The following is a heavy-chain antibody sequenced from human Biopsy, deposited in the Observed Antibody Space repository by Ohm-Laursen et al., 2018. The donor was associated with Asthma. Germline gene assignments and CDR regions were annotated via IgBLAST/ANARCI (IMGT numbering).Heavy chain of an antibody. CDR3: ATASPFSIVY. D-gene: IGHD3-16*02. V-gene: IGHV4/OR15-8*01. Sequence: SETLSLTCGVSGDSISSENWRTWVRQPPGKGLEWIGEMYHRGTPKYNPSLKSRVTISLDKSKNQFRLNLFSVTAADTAVYYCATASPFSIVYWGQGTLVTVSS. J-gene: IGHJ4*02. CDR1: GDSISSENW. CDR2: MYHRGTP.